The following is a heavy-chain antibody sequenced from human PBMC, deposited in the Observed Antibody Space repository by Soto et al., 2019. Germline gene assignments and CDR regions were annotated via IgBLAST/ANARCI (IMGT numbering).Heavy chain of an antibody. CDR1: GFTFNSYA. J-gene: IGHJ4*02. V-gene: IGHV3-30*04. Sequence: QVQLVESGGGVVQPGRSLRLSCAASGFTFNSYAMHWVRQGPGKGLEWVAVTSYDGRNEYYADSVKGRFTISRDNSKNTVYLQMNSLTAEDTAVYYCTRDTYLDYWGQGTLVTVSS. CDR3: TRDTYLDY. CDR2: TSYDGRNE.